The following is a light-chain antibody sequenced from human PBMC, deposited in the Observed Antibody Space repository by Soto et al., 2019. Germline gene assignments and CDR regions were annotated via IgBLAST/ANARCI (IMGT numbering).Light chain of an antibody. CDR1: SSDVGSYNY. CDR3: CSYAGSYTWV. CDR2: DVT. Sequence: QSALTQPASVSGSPGLSVTISCTGTSSDVGSYNYVSWYQHHPGKAPKLIIYDVTKRPSGVPDRFSGSRSGNTASLTISGLQAEDEADYYCCSYAGSYTWVFGGGTKLTVL. V-gene: IGLV2-11*01. J-gene: IGLJ3*02.